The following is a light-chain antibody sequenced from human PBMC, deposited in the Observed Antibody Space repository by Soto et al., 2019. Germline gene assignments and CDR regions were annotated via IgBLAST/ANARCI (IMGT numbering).Light chain of an antibody. CDR3: QQYDTFPVT. CDR2: DAF. J-gene: IGKJ5*01. V-gene: IGKV1-5*01. Sequence: DIQMTQSPSTLSGSVGDRVTITCRASQTISSWLAWYQQKPGKAPKLLIYDAFTLETGVPSRFSGSGSGTDFIFTISSLQPEDFATYYCQQYDTFPVTFGQGTRLEIK. CDR1: QTISSW.